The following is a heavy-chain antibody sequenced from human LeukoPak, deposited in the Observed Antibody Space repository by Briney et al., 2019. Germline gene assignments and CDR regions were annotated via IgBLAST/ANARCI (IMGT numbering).Heavy chain of an antibody. CDR2: IYPGDSDT. CDR1: GYSFTSYW. J-gene: IGHJ4*02. V-gene: IGHV5-51*01. D-gene: IGHD4-17*01. CDR3: ARRVMATVTLYYFDY. Sequence: GESLKISCKGSGYSFTSYWIGWVRQMPGKGLEWMGIIYPGDSDTRCSPSFQGQVTISADKSISTPYLQWSSLKASDTAMYYCARRVMATVTLYYFDYWGQGTLVTVSS.